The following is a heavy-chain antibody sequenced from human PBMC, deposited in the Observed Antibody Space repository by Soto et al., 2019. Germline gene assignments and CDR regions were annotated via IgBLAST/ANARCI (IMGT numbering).Heavy chain of an antibody. CDR3: ARGASNSTGWYIWCEP. J-gene: IGHJ5*02. Sequence: QVQLVQSGAEVKKPGSSVKVSCKVSGGTFSTYPINWVRQAPGQGLEFMGGIIPKFGTTNYAQKFRGTVTMTAQEATSTGYMELNNLKSEDTAVYYCARGASNSTGWYIWCEPGGQGPLFTVPS. CDR2: IIPKFGTT. D-gene: IGHD6-19*01. CDR1: GGTFSTYP. V-gene: IGHV1-69*01.